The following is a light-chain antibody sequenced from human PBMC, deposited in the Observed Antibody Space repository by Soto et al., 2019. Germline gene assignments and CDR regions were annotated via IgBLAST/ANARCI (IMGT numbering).Light chain of an antibody. J-gene: IGLJ3*02. CDR2: EVS. CDR1: SSDVGGYNY. Sequence: QSALTQPASVSGSPGQSITISCTGTSSDVGGYNYVSWYQQHPGKAPKLIIYEVSNRPSGVSNRFSGSKSGNTASLTISGLQAEDEADYYCSSYAGSYTWVFGGGTKLTVL. V-gene: IGLV2-14*01. CDR3: SSYAGSYTWV.